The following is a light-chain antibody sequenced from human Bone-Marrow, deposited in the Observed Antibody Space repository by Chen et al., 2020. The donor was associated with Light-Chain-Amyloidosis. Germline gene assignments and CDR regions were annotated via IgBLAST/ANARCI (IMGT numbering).Light chain of an antibody. J-gene: IGKJ2*03. Sequence: DIVMTQSPDSLTLSLGERATINCQSSQSVLYSSNNKNYLAWYQQKPGQPPNLLIYWASTRKSGVPDRFSGSGSGTDCTLTIISLQAEDVAVYYCHQYYSPDSFGQGTKLEIK. CDR3: HQYYSPDS. CDR2: WAS. CDR1: QSVLYSSNNKNY. V-gene: IGKV4-1*01.